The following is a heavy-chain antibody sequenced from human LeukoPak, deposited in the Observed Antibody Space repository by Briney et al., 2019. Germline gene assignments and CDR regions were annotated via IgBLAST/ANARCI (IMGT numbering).Heavy chain of an antibody. D-gene: IGHD4-23*01. CDR2: IIPIFGTA. Sequence: ASVKVSCKASGGTFSSYAISWVRQAPGQGLEWMGGIIPIFGTANYAQKFQGRVTMTRDTSIDTAYMELSSLSSEDTAIYYCARDYGGNSGWFDPWGQGTLVTVSS. V-gene: IGHV1-69*05. CDR1: GGTFSSYA. CDR3: ARDYGGNSGWFDP. J-gene: IGHJ5*02.